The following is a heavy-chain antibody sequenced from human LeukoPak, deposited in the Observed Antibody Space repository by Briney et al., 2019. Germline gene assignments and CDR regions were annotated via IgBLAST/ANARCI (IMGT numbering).Heavy chain of an antibody. CDR1: GFTFSSYA. Sequence: PGGSLRLSCAASGFTFSSYAMSWVRQAPEKGLEWVSTISGSGGGTYYADSVKGRFTISRDDSKNTLYLQMNSLRAEDTAVYYCARDRVYSGSYVDYWGQGTLVTVSS. J-gene: IGHJ4*02. CDR2: ISGSGGGT. V-gene: IGHV3-23*01. CDR3: ARDRVYSGSYVDY. D-gene: IGHD1-26*01.